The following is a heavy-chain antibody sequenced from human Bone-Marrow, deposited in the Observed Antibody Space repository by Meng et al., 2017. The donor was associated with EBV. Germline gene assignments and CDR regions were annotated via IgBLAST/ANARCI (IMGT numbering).Heavy chain of an antibody. J-gene: IGHJ4*02. V-gene: IGHV1-18*01. CDR2: IHGYSANT. CDR3: VRFSNYVLDH. Sequence: QIHLVQSGGEVQKPGCSVRVSCKTSGYTFSSFTLNWVRQVPGQGFEWVGWIHGYSANTHYAQKFHGRVNMSTDTSTDTSYMELKNLRPDDTAIYYCVRFSNYVLDHWGQGTLVTVSS. CDR1: GYTFSSFT. D-gene: IGHD3-10*01.